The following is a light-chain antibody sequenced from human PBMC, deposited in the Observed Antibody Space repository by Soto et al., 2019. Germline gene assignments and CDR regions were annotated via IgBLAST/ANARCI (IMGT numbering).Light chain of an antibody. J-gene: IGKJ5*01. CDR2: DAS. CDR3: QQYENILT. Sequence: DIQMTQSSSSMSASVGYIVTITCQASQNITNYLNWYQQKPGRAPKVLIYDASNLEAGVPSRFRASGSGTDFNFTISRLKPADIATDYCQQYENILTFCQGTRLEIK. CDR1: QNITNY. V-gene: IGKV1-33*01.